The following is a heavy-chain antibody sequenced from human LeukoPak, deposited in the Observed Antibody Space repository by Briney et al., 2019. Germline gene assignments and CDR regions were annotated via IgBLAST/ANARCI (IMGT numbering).Heavy chain of an antibody. D-gene: IGHD6-19*01. Sequence: PGRSLRLSCAASGFTFSSYGMHWVRQAPGKGLEWVAVISYDGSNKYYADSVKGRFTISRDNSKNTLYLQMNSLRAEDTAVYYCAKVTSSGWKRDYYYYGMDVWGQGTTVTVSS. CDR1: GFTFSSYG. CDR2: ISYDGSNK. CDR3: AKVTSSGWKRDYYYYGMDV. V-gene: IGHV3-30*18. J-gene: IGHJ6*02.